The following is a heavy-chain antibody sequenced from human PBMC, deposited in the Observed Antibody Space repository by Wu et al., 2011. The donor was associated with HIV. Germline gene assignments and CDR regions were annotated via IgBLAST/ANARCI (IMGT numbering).Heavy chain of an antibody. Sequence: QVQLVQSGAEVKKPGSSVKVSCKASGGTFSSYAFNWVRQAPGQGLEWMGGFIPVIGTAAYAQRFQGRVTITADRSTSTAYMELSSLRSEDTAVYYCARDFGGDEDSWGQGTLVTVSS. J-gene: IGHJ4*02. CDR2: FIPVIGTA. CDR3: ARDFGGDEDS. D-gene: IGHD2-21*01. CDR1: GGTFSSYA. V-gene: IGHV1-69*14.